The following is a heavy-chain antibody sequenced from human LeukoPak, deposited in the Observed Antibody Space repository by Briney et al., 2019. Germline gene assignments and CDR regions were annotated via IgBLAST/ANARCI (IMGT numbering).Heavy chain of an antibody. J-gene: IGHJ4*02. V-gene: IGHV3-43*02. CDR2: ISGDGGTA. Sequence: GGSLRLSCAASGFTFDDYAMHWVRQVPGKGLEWVALISGDGGTAYYAGSVKGRFTISRDNSKNSLYLQMNSLRTEGTALYYCAKDIEARGLIIIDYWGQGTLVTVSS. CDR3: AKDIEARGLIIIDY. CDR1: GFTFDDYA. D-gene: IGHD3-10*01.